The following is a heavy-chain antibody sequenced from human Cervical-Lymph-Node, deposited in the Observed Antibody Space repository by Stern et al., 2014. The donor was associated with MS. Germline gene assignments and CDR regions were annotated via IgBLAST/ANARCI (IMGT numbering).Heavy chain of an antibody. CDR3: ARNRLGRITGDRAYYYYGMDV. J-gene: IGHJ6*02. D-gene: IGHD1-20*01. CDR2: ISDDGTNK. CDR1: GFTFSHYG. Sequence: QVQLVQSGGGVVQPGGSLRLSCVTSGFTFSHYGVHWVRQAPGKGLEWVAVISDDGTNKSYADSEKSRFTISRDKSKNTLYLQMHSLRPDDTAVYFCARNRLGRITGDRAYYYYGMDVWGQGTTVTVSS. V-gene: IGHV3-30-3*01.